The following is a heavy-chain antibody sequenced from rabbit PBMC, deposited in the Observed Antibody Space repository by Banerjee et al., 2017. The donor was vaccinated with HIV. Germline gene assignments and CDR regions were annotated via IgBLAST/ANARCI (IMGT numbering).Heavy chain of an antibody. D-gene: IGHD8-1*01. CDR3: VRGTYAGSSDYTDYGMDL. J-gene: IGHJ6*01. CDR2: IDPVFGST. V-gene: IGHV1S47*01. CDR1: GFDFSYYG. Sequence: QEQLVESGGGLVQPGGSLKLFCKASGFDFSYYGVSWVRQAPGKGLEWIGYIDPVFGSTYYASWVNGRFTISSHNAQNTLYLQLNSLTAADTATYFCVRGTYAGSSDYTDYGMDLWGQGTLVTVS.